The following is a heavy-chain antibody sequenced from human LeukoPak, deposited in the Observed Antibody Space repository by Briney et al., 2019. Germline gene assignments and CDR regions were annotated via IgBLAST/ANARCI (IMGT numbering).Heavy chain of an antibody. J-gene: IGHJ4*02. Sequence: PGGSLRLSCAASGFTFSSYNMNWVRQAPGKGLEWVSAISGSGGSTYYADSVKGRFTISRDNSKNTLYLQMNSLRAEDTAVYYCAKAEALLWFGDRRGYFDYWGQGTLVTVSS. CDR3: AKAEALLWFGDRRGYFDY. CDR1: GFTFSSYN. CDR2: ISGSGGST. V-gene: IGHV3-23*01. D-gene: IGHD3-10*01.